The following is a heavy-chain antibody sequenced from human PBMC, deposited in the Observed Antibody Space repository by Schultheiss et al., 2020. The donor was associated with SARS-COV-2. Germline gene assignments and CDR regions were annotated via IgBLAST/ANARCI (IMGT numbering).Heavy chain of an antibody. V-gene: IGHV3-23*01. Sequence: GGSLRLSCAASGFTFSSYAMSWVRQAPGKGLEWVSAISGSGGSTYYADSVKGRFTISRDNAKNSLYLQMNSLRAEDTAVYYCARDRESSSPQNYYYYGMDVWGQGTTVTVSS. D-gene: IGHD6-6*01. J-gene: IGHJ6*02. CDR2: ISGSGGST. CDR3: ARDRESSSPQNYYYYGMDV. CDR1: GFTFSSYA.